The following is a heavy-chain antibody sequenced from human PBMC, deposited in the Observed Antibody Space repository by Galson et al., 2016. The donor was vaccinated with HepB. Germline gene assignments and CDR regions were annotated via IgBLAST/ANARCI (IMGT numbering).Heavy chain of an antibody. CDR1: GFSFNSYG. J-gene: IGHJ3*02. Sequence: SLRLSCAASGFSFNSYGIHWVRQAPGKGLEWLAVISYNGRDKSSADSVKGRLTISRDNSKNSLYLQMNSLRPGDTATYYCAKNRNTGGSASYPNDFDMWGQGTMVTVSS. CDR3: AKNRNTGGSASYPNDFDM. D-gene: IGHD3-10*01. CDR2: ISYNGRDK. V-gene: IGHV3-30*18.